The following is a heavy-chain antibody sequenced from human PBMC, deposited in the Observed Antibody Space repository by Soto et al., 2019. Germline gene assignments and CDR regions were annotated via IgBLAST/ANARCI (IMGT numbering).Heavy chain of an antibody. V-gene: IGHV5-51*01. CDR3: ARQGSNGAYYYYGMDV. D-gene: IGHD2-8*01. Sequence: RGESLKISCKGSGYRFSSYWIAWVRQMPGKGLEWMGIIYPGDSDTRYSPSFQGQVTMSVDKSNNTAYLHWSSLKASDTAMYYCARQGSNGAYYYYGMDVWGQGTRVTVAS. J-gene: IGHJ6*02. CDR2: IYPGDSDT. CDR1: GYRFSSYW.